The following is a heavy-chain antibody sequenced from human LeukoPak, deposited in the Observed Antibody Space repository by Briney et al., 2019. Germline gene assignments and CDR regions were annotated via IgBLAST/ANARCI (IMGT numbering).Heavy chain of an antibody. V-gene: IGHV4-34*01. Sequence: SETLSLTCAVYGRSFSGRSWNWIRKPPGKGLEWIGEMDHSGSTSYNPSLKRRLTISLDTSKSQFSLRLNSVTAADTAVYYCAGGFRKRLGVRILTYFYNYHMDVWGKGTTVTVSS. CDR3: AGGFRKRLGVRILTYFYNYHMDV. J-gene: IGHJ6*03. CDR2: MDHSGST. CDR1: GRSFSGRS. D-gene: IGHD3-3*01.